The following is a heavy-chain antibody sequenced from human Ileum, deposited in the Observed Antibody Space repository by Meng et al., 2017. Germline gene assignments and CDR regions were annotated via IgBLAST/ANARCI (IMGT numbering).Heavy chain of an antibody. CDR1: GGSISGGTW. CDR3: AKNGAYCLES. V-gene: IGHV4-4*02. D-gene: IGHD2-21*01. Sequence: QVTLQEPGPGVVKPSGPLSLTCAVSGGSISGGTWWSWVRQPPGKGLQWIGQFHPGSGAAYNPSLETRVTISVDTSKNQFSLELTSVTAADTAVYYCAKNGAYCLESWGQGTLVTVSS. CDR2: FHPGSGA. J-gene: IGHJ4*02.